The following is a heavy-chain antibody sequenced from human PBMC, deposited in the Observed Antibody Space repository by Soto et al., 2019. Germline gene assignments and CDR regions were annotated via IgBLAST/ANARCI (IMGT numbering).Heavy chain of an antibody. J-gene: IGHJ4*02. Sequence: TSETLSLTYTVSGGSIRGYYWSWIRQPPGKGLEWIGYIYYSGSTNYNPSLKSRVTISVDTSKNQFSLKLSSVTAADTAVYYCARHVFNWGTRSLYCSGGSCYFDYWGQGTLVTVSS. CDR2: IYYSGST. CDR3: ARHVFNWGTRSLYCSGGSCYFDY. CDR1: GGSIRGYY. D-gene: IGHD2-15*01. V-gene: IGHV4-59*08.